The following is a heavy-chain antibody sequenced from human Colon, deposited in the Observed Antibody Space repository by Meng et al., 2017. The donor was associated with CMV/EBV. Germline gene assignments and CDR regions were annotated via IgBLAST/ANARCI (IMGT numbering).Heavy chain of an antibody. V-gene: IGHV4-34*01. CDR2: IQHTGST. CDR1: GGSFSGYY. Sequence: TLSLTCAVLGGSFSGYYWNWIRQSPTKGLEWIGEIQHTGSTNYNPSLESRVTISIDTSKNQFSLKLTSVTPADTAVYFCARGSLYGSWGQGTLVTVSS. D-gene: IGHD3-16*02. CDR3: ARGSLYGS. J-gene: IGHJ5*01.